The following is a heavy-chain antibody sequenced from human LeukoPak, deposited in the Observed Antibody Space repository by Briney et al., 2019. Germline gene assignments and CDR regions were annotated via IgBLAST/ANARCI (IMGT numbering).Heavy chain of an antibody. Sequence: SETLSLTCTVSGGSISSYYWSWIRQPAGKGLEWIGRIYTSGSTNYNPSLKSRVTMSVDTSKNQFSLKLNSVTAADTAVYYCAGRSGSSWYHDYWGQGTLVTVSS. D-gene: IGHD6-13*01. J-gene: IGHJ4*02. CDR2: IYTSGST. V-gene: IGHV4-4*07. CDR1: GGSISSYY. CDR3: AGRSGSSWYHDY.